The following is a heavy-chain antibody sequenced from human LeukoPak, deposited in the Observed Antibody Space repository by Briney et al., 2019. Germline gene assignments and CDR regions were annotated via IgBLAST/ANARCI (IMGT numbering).Heavy chain of an antibody. CDR3: VRVRFGELSTFDY. V-gene: IGHV1-2*02. D-gene: IGHD3-10*01. CDR2: INPNSGGT. Sequence: ASVKVSCKASGYTFTGYYMHWVRQAPGQGLEWMGWINPNSGGTNYAQKFQGRVTMTRDTSISTAYMELSRLRSDDTAVYYCVRVRFGELSTFDYWGQGTLVTVSS. J-gene: IGHJ4*02. CDR1: GYTFTGYY.